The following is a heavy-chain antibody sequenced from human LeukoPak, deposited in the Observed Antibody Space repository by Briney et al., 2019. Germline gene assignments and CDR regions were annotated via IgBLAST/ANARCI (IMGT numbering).Heavy chain of an antibody. CDR2: IIPIFGTA. J-gene: IGHJ4*02. Sequence: ASVKVSCKASGGTFSSYAISWVRQAPGQGLEWMGGIIPIFGTANYAQKFQGRVTITADKSTSTAYMELSSLRSEDTAVYYCARGRRYSGYDSLGYWGQGTLVTVSS. V-gene: IGHV1-69*06. CDR1: GGTFSSYA. D-gene: IGHD5-12*01. CDR3: ARGRRYSGYDSLGY.